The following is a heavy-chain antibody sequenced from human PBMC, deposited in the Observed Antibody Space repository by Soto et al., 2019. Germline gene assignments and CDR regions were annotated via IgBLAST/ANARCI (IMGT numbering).Heavy chain of an antibody. Sequence: GGSLRLSCAASGFTFSSYSMNWVRQAPGKGLEWVSSISSSSSYIYYADSVKGRFTISRDNAKNSLYLQMNSLRAEDTAVYYCAWQPEAAAGRDYWGQGTLVTVSS. CDR3: AWQPEAAAGRDY. D-gene: IGHD6-13*01. CDR2: ISSSSSYI. V-gene: IGHV3-21*04. CDR1: GFTFSSYS. J-gene: IGHJ4*02.